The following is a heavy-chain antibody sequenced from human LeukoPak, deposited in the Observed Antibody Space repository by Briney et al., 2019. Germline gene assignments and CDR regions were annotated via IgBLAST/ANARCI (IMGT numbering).Heavy chain of an antibody. CDR2: FDPEDGET. J-gene: IGHJ5*02. CDR1: GYTLTELS. Sequence: ASVKVSCKVSGYTLTELSMHWVRQAPGKGLEWMGGFDPEDGETIYAQKFQGRVTMTEDTSTDTAYMELSSLRSEDTAVYYCATVNPTTYYYDSGGYFWFDPWGQGTLVTVSS. CDR3: ATVNPTTYYYDSGGYFWFDP. D-gene: IGHD3-22*01. V-gene: IGHV1-24*01.